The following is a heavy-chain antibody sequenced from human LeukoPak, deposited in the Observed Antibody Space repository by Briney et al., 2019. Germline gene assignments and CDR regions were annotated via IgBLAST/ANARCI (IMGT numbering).Heavy chain of an antibody. Sequence: GASVKVSCKASGYTFNTYGITWVRQAPGQGLEWMGWISAYNGNTNYAQKLQGRVTMTTDTSTSTAYMELRSLRSDDTAVYYCARTHYCGGGCYPVIDYWGQGTLVTVSS. D-gene: IGHD2-21*02. CDR2: ISAYNGNT. V-gene: IGHV1-18*01. CDR3: ARTHYCGGGCYPVIDY. J-gene: IGHJ4*02. CDR1: GYTFNTYG.